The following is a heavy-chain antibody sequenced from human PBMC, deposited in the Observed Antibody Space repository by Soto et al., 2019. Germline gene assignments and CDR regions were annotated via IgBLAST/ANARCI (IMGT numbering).Heavy chain of an antibody. CDR3: ARDGEQWLAEPTCFDP. Sequence: ASVKVSCKASGGTFSSYTISWVRQAPGQGLEWMGRISANNGITNYAQKLQGRVTMTTDTSTSTAYMELRSLRSDDTAVYYCARDGEQWLAEPTCFDPWGQGTLVTVSS. CDR1: GGTFSSYT. CDR2: ISANNGIT. J-gene: IGHJ5*02. V-gene: IGHV1-18*01. D-gene: IGHD6-19*01.